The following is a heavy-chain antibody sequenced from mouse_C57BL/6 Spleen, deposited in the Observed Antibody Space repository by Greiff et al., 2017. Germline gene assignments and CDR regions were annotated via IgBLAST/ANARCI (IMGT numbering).Heavy chain of an antibody. CDR1: GYTFTSYD. Sequence: VKLQESGPELVKPGASVKLSCKASGYTFTSYDINWVKQRPGQGLEWIGWIYPRDGSTKYNEKFKGKATLTVDTASSTAYMELHSLTSEDSAVYFCARDYYYDYWGQGTTLTVSS. D-gene: IGHD1-1*01. V-gene: IGHV1-85*01. J-gene: IGHJ2*01. CDR2: IYPRDGST. CDR3: ARDYYYDY.